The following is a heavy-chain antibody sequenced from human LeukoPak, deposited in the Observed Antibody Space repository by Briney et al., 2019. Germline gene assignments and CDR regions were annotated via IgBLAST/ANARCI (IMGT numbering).Heavy chain of an antibody. J-gene: IGHJ4*02. Sequence: SQTLSLTYAISGDSVSKNSVAWNWIRQSPSRGLEWLGRTYYRSKWYNDYAVSVKSRITINPDTSKNQFSLHLKSVTPEDTAAYYCARDWGDGAGYDYWGQGTLVTVSS. CDR3: ARDWGDGAGYDY. V-gene: IGHV6-1*01. D-gene: IGHD3-16*01. CDR1: GDSVSKNSVA. CDR2: TYYRSKWYN.